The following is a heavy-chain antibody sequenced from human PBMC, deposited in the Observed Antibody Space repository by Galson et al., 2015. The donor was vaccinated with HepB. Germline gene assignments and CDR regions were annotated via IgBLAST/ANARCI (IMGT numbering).Heavy chain of an antibody. CDR2: TYYRSKWYN. J-gene: IGHJ4*02. CDR3: ARDLSSGWYTVRDY. Sequence: CAISGDSVSSNSAAWNWIRQSPSRGLEWLGRTYYRSKWYNDYAVSVKSRITINPDTSKNQFSLQPNSVTPEDTAVYYCARDLSSGWYTVRDYWGQGTLVTVSS. D-gene: IGHD6-19*01. CDR1: GDSVSSNSAA. V-gene: IGHV6-1*01.